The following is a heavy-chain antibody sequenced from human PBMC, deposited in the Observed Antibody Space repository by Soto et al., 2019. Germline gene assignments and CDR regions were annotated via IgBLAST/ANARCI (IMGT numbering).Heavy chain of an antibody. V-gene: IGHV3-21*01. Sequence: GGSLRLSCAASGFTFSSYSMNWVRQAPGKGLEWVSSISSSSSYIYYADSVKGRFTISRDNAKNSLYLQMNSLRAEDTAVYYCARDLGPYYDILTGYIHWGQGTLVTVSS. J-gene: IGHJ4*02. CDR3: ARDLGPYYDILTGYIH. D-gene: IGHD3-9*01. CDR2: ISSSSSYI. CDR1: GFTFSSYS.